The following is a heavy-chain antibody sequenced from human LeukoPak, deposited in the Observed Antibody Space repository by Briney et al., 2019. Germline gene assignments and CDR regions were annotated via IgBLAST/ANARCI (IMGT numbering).Heavy chain of an antibody. Sequence: GRSLRLSCAASGFTFRNAGMNWVRQAPGKGLEWVAIIWYDGSNEYYGDSVKGRFIISRDDAKNPLYLQMNSPRAEDTAVYYCARDRSFYSTTGTCFDYWGRGIPVTVSS. CDR3: ARDRSFYSTTGTCFDY. CDR2: IWYDGSNE. V-gene: IGHV3-33*08. J-gene: IGHJ4*02. D-gene: IGHD4-17*01. CDR1: GFTFRNAG.